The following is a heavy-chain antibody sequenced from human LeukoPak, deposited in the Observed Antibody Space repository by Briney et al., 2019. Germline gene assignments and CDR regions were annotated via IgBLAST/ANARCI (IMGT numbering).Heavy chain of an antibody. CDR3: ARDALNYYDSSGPWFDP. CDR2: TSYRSKWYT. V-gene: IGHV6-1*01. Sequence: SQTLSLTCAISGDSVSSNSAAWSWIRHSPTRGLEWLGWTSYRSKWYTEYAVTVNSRITINPDTSKTQSSLRLNCVTPEDTAVYYCARDALNYYDSSGPWFDPWGQGTLVTASP. J-gene: IGHJ5*01. CDR1: GDSVSSNSAA. D-gene: IGHD3-22*01.